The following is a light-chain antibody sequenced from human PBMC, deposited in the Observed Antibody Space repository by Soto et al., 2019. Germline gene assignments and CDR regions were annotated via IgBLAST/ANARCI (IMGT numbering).Light chain of an antibody. J-gene: IGLJ2*01. Sequence: QLVLTQPPSVSGAPGQRVTISCTGSSSNIGAGYDVYWYQQLPGTAPKLLIYGNSNRPSGVPDRFSGSKSGTSASLAITGLQAEDEAEYYCQSYDSSLSGYVVFGGGTKLTVL. V-gene: IGLV1-40*01. CDR2: GNS. CDR1: SSNIGAGYD. CDR3: QSYDSSLSGYVV.